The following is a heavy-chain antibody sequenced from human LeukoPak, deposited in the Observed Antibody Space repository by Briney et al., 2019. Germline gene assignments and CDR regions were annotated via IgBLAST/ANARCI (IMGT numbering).Heavy chain of an antibody. D-gene: IGHD2-15*01. CDR3: ARAKVVVAATPLDY. V-gene: IGHV1-8*03. CDR2: MSPDSGDT. J-gene: IGHJ4*02. CDR1: GYTFTDYY. Sequence: ASVKVSCKASGYTFTDYYINWVRQAPGQGLEWMGWMSPDSGDTGYAHKFQGRVTITRNTSITTAYMELRSLTFEDTAVYYCARAKVVVAATPLDYWGQGTLVTVSS.